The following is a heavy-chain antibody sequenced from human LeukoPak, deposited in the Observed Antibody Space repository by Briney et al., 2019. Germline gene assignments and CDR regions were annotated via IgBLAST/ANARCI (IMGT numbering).Heavy chain of an antibody. J-gene: IGHJ6*03. V-gene: IGHV4-4*07. CDR3: ARGHYDFWSGYFVNYYYYMDV. CDR1: GGSISSYY. Sequence: PSETLSLTCTVSGGSISSYYWSWIRQPAGKGLEWIGRIYTSGSTNYNPSLKSRVTMSVDTSKNQFSLKLSSVTAADTAVYYCARGHYDFWSGYFVNYYYYMDVWGKGTTVTVSS. CDR2: IYTSGST. D-gene: IGHD3-3*01.